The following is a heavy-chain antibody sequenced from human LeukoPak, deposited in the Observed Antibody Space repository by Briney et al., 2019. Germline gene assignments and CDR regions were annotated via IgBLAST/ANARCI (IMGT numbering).Heavy chain of an antibody. Sequence: PSETLSLTCSVSGDSVTSSYWNWIRQPPGKGLEWMGYVSSDGTTNYTPSLRSRLIMSVDTAKNDISLILTSVTASDTAIYYCARLDCFVEGCYNHWGRGTLVTVSS. CDR1: GDSVTSSY. J-gene: IGHJ4*02. D-gene: IGHD2-15*01. V-gene: IGHV4-59*08. CDR3: ARLDCFVEGCYNH. CDR2: VSSDGTT.